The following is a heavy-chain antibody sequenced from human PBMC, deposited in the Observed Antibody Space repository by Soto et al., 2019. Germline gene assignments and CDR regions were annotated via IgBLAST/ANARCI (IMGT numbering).Heavy chain of an antibody. J-gene: IGHJ4*02. D-gene: IGHD2-2*01. CDR3: AKDVLKYQLLLCYYVDY. CDR2: ISGSGGST. V-gene: IGHV3-23*01. Sequence: EVQLLESGGGLVQPGGSLRLSCAASGFTFSSYAMSWVRQAPGKGLEWVSAISGSGGSTYYADSVKGRFTISRDNSNHTLYLQMNSVRAEDTAVYYCAKDVLKYQLLLCYYVDYWGQGTLVTVSS. CDR1: GFTFSSYA.